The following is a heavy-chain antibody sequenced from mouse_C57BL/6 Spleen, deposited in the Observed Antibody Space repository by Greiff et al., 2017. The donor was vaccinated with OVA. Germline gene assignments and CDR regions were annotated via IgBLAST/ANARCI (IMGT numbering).Heavy chain of an antibody. Sequence: QVQLKQPGAELVMPGASVKLSCKASGYTFTSYWMHWVKQRPGQGLEWIGEIDPSDSYTNYNQKFKGKSTLTVDKSSSTAYMQLSSLTSEDSAVYYCARNYGNSDYAMDYWGQGTSVTVSS. V-gene: IGHV1-69*01. D-gene: IGHD2-1*01. CDR1: GYTFTSYW. CDR2: IDPSDSYT. CDR3: ARNYGNSDYAMDY. J-gene: IGHJ4*01.